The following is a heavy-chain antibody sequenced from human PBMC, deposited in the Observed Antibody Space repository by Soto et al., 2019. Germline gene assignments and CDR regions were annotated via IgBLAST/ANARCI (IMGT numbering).Heavy chain of an antibody. Sequence: SETLSLTCAVYGGSFSGYYWTWIRQPPGKGLEWIGAIYQGLSIVYNPSLKSRATISGDSSKNQFSLELTSVTAADTGVYYCARHGGYYFDYLGQGDLVTGSS. V-gene: IGHV4-34*01. J-gene: IGHJ4*02. CDR2: IYQGLSI. CDR1: GGSFSGYY. D-gene: IGHD3-16*01. CDR3: ARHGGYYFDY.